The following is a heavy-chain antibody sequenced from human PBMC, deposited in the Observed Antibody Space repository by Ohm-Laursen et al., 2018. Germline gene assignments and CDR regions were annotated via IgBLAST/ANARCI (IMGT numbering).Heavy chain of an antibody. CDR3: ARDVAHGGYGFGMDV. Sequence: GSLRLSCAASGFTFSSYEMNWVRQPPGKGLEWVSYISSSGSTIYHADSVKGRFTISRDNAKNSLYLQMNSLRADDTAVYYCARDVAHGGYGFGMDVWGQGTTVTVSS. D-gene: IGHD6-25*01. V-gene: IGHV3-48*03. J-gene: IGHJ6*02. CDR1: GFTFSSYE. CDR2: ISSSGSTI.